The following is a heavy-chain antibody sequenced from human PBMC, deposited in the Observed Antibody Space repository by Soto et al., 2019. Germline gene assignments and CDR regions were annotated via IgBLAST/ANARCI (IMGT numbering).Heavy chain of an antibody. CDR1: GFTFSTYG. Sequence: PGGCLRLSCAASGFTFSTYGMNWVRQAPGKGLEWVSSISGDGGRTYYADSVKGRFTISRDNSKNTVYLQMNSLRAEDTAVYYCTRSGQRAHYAWGQGTMVTVSS. J-gene: IGHJ3*01. CDR3: TRSGQRAHYA. CDR2: ISGDGGRT. V-gene: IGHV3-23*01. D-gene: IGHD2-2*01.